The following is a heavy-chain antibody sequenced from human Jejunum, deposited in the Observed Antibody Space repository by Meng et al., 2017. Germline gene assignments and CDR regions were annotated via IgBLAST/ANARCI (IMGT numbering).Heavy chain of an antibody. CDR3: SRDRGHDFWNRPNRIDC. J-gene: IGHJ4*02. V-gene: IGHV3-49*04. Sequence: GESLKISCTASGSTAGDYGMSWVRQAPGKGLEWVGFIRSKGYGETTKYAASVKGRFTVSRDDSKSIVYLQMNSLKVEDTAVYYYSRDRGHDFWNRPNRIDCWGQGTLVTVSS. CDR2: IRSKGYGETT. CDR1: GSTAGDYG. D-gene: IGHD3-3*01.